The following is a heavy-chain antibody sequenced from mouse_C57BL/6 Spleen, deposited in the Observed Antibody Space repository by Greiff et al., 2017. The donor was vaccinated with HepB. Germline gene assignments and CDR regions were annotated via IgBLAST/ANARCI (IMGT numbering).Heavy chain of an antibody. CDR2: IHPNSGST. J-gene: IGHJ4*01. D-gene: IGHD1-1*01. Sequence: QVQLQQPGAELVKPGASVKLSCKASGYTFTSYWMHWVKQRPGQGLEWIGMIHPNSGSTNYNEKFKSKATLTVDKSSSTAYMQLSSLTSEDSAVYYCARAVTTVVATRGYYDAMDYWGQGTSVTVSS. CDR1: GYTFTSYW. V-gene: IGHV1-64*01. CDR3: ARAVTTVVATRGYYDAMDY.